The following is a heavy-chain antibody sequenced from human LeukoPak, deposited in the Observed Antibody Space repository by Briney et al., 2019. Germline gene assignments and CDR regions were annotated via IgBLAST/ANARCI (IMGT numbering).Heavy chain of an antibody. CDR2: VFHSGST. CDR1: GDSISSNEW. Sequence: GTLSLTCSVSGDSISSNEWWSWVRQPPGKGLEWIGEVFHSGSTNYNPSLKSRVTISIDKSKNQFSLEVTSVTAADAAIYYCARDLAVAGTNYFDFWGQGVLVTVSS. V-gene: IGHV4-4*02. D-gene: IGHD6-19*01. J-gene: IGHJ4*02. CDR3: ARDLAVAGTNYFDF.